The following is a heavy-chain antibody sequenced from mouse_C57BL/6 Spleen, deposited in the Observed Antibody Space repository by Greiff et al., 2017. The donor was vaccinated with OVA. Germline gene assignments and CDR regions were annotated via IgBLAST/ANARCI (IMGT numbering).Heavy chain of an antibody. CDR1: GYTFTSYT. CDR2: INPSGGYT. D-gene: IGHD1-1*01. CDR3: ASYYGSLMDY. Sequence: QVQLKESGAELARPGASVKMSCKASGYTFTSYTMHWVNQRPGQGLEWIGYINPSGGYTTYNQKFRDKATLTEDKSSSAAYMQLSSLTSEDSAVYYCASYYGSLMDYWGQGTSVTVSS. V-gene: IGHV1-4*01. J-gene: IGHJ4*01.